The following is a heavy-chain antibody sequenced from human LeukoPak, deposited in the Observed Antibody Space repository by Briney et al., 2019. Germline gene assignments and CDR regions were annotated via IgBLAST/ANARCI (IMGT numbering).Heavy chain of an antibody. CDR1: GFTVTTNH. J-gene: IGHJ5*01. Sequence: GGSLRLSCAASGFTVTTNHMSWVRQAPGRGLEWVSLIYRGDKTHYADSVKDRFTTFRVTSRNTLYLQMNSLRVEDTGVYYCARGGYDFTDNWFDSWGQGTLVTVSS. CDR3: ARGGYDFTDNWFDS. CDR2: IYRGDKT. D-gene: IGHD3-3*01. V-gene: IGHV3-66*01.